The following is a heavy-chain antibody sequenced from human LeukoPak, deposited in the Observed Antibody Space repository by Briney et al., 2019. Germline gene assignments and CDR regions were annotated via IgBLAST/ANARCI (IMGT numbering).Heavy chain of an antibody. CDR2: ISYDGSNK. J-gene: IGHJ6*03. V-gene: IGHV3-30*04. Sequence: PGGSLRLSCAASGFTFSSYAMHWVRQAPGKGLEWVAVISYDGSNKYYADSVKGRFTISRDNAKNSLYLQMNSLRAEDTAVYYCARAIFGVVHYYYYMDVWGKGTTVTVSS. CDR1: GFTFSSYA. D-gene: IGHD3-3*01. CDR3: ARAIFGVVHYYYYMDV.